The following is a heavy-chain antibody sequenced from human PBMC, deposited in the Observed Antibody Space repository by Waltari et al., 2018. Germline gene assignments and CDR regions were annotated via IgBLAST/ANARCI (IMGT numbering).Heavy chain of an antibody. D-gene: IGHD1-7*01. CDR1: GFTFSSYA. CDR2: ISGSGGST. CDR3: AKEPADPITGTTGSAFDI. Sequence: EVQLVESGGGLVQPGGSLRLSCAASGFTFSSYAMSWVRQAPGKGLEWVSAISGSGGSTYYADSVKGRFTISRDNSKNTLYLQMNSLRAEDTAVYYCAKEPADPITGTTGSAFDIWGQGTMVTVSS. J-gene: IGHJ3*02. V-gene: IGHV3-23*04.